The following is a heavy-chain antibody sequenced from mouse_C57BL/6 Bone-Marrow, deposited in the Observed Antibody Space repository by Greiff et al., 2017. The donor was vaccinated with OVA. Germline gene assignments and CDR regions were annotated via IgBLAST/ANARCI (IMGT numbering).Heavy chain of an antibody. CDR2: ISGGGGNT. Sequence: EVHLVESGGGLVKPGGSLKLSCAASGFTFSSYTMSWVRQTPEKRLEWVATISGGGGNTYYPDSVKGRFTISSDNAKNTLYLQMSSLRAEDTALYYCARQEGPFDYWGQGTTLTVSS. CDR3: ARQEGPFDY. CDR1: GFTFSSYT. V-gene: IGHV5-9*01. J-gene: IGHJ2*01.